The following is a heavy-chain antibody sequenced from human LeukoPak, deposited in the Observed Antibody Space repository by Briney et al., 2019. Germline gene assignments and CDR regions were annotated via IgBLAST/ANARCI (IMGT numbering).Heavy chain of an antibody. CDR2: INPNSGGT. CDR3: ARICSGGSCYDY. Sequence: ASVTVSCKASVYTFTHYYMHWVRQAPGQGREWMGWINPNSGGTNYAQKFQGRVTMTRDTSISTAYMELSRLRSDDTAVDYCARICSGGSCYDYWGQGTLVTVSS. CDR1: VYTFTHYY. V-gene: IGHV1-2*02. D-gene: IGHD2-15*01. J-gene: IGHJ4*02.